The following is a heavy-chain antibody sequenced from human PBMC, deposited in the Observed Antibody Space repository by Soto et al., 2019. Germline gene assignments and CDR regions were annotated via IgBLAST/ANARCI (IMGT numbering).Heavy chain of an antibody. CDR1: GGTFSSYT. CDR2: IIPILGIA. V-gene: IGHV1-69*02. D-gene: IGHD1-26*01. J-gene: IGHJ3*02. Sequence: SVKVSCKASGGTFSSYTISWVRQAPGQGLEWMGRIIPILGIANYAQKFQGRVTITADKSTSTAYMELSSLRSEDTAVYYCAGGGQFFCYYSRTVYDAFYICGQRTTVTVSS. CDR3: AGGGQFFCYYSRTVYDAFYI.